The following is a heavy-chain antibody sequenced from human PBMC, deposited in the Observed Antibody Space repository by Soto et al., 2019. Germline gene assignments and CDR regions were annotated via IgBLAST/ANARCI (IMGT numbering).Heavy chain of an antibody. J-gene: IGHJ4*02. CDR1: GFTFSNNG. V-gene: IGHV3-33*01. CDR2: IWYDGSNE. D-gene: IGHD4-17*01. CDR3: GRGVDYRDYAIDY. Sequence: QVQLVESGGGVVQPGRSLRLSCAASGFTFSNNGMHWVHQAPGKGLEWVAVIWYDGSNEYFADSVKGRFTISRDNSKNTLFLQMDSLRAEDTAVYYCGRGVDYRDYAIDYWGQGTLVTVSS.